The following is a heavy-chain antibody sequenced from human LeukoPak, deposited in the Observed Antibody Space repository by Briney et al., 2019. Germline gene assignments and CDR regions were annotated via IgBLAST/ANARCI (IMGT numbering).Heavy chain of an antibody. CDR1: GYTFTSYY. D-gene: IGHD3-10*01. V-gene: IGHV1-46*01. CDR2: INPSGGST. CDR3: ARDSGMVRGTVDY. J-gene: IGHJ4*02. Sequence: ASVKVSCTSSGYTFTSYYMYWVRQAPGQGLEWMGIINPSGGSTSYAQKFQGRVTMTRDTSTSPVYMELSSLRSEDTAVYYCARDSGMVRGTVDYWGQGTLVTVSS.